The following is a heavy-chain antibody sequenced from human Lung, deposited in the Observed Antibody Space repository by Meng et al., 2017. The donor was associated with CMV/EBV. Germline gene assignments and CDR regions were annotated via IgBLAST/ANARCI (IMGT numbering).Heavy chain of an antibody. CDR2: ISDDGNN. CDR1: GFTFRTYA. D-gene: IGHD2/OR15-2a*01. Sequence: RGQGRPRRSLGPSCAASGFTFRTYAMHWVRQAPGKGLEWMTIISDDGNNKYADSVKGRFTISRDNSKNTLYLQMNSLRTEDTAVYYCAREGPDYNSSYFDYWGQGTLVTVSS. J-gene: IGHJ4*02. V-gene: IGHV3-30-3*01. CDR3: AREGPDYNSSYFDY.